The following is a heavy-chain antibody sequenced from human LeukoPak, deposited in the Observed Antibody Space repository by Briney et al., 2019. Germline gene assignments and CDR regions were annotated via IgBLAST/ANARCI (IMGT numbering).Heavy chain of an antibody. Sequence: GGSLRLSCAASGFTFSTFWMHWVRQAPGKGLVWVSRINSDGSGTYYADSVKGRFTISRDNAKNTLYLPLNSLRSDDTAVYYCTRRPPGNGAFDIWGQGTMVTVSS. CDR2: INSDGSGT. V-gene: IGHV3-74*01. J-gene: IGHJ3*02. CDR3: TRRPPGNGAFDI. D-gene: IGHD2-8*01. CDR1: GFTFSTFW.